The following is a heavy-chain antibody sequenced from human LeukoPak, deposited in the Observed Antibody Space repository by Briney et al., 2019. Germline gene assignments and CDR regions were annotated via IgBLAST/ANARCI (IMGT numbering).Heavy chain of an antibody. CDR3: AREVRVPASYYMDV. CDR1: GGSISSGGYY. J-gene: IGHJ6*03. CDR2: IYYSGST. Sequence: SETLSLTCTVSGGSISSGGYYWSWIRQHPGKGLEWIGYIYYSGSTYYNPSLKSRVTISVDTSKNQFSLKLSSVTAADTAVYYCAREVRVPASYYMDVWGEGTTVTVSS. D-gene: IGHD2-2*01. V-gene: IGHV4-31*03.